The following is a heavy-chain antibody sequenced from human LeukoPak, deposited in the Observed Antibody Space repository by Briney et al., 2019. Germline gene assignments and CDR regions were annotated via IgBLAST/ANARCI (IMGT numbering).Heavy chain of an antibody. D-gene: IGHD3-22*01. V-gene: IGHV1-2*02. CDR3: ARDLSYDSSGGYYFDY. Sequence: ASVKVSCKASGYTFTGYYMHWVRQAPGQGLEWMGWINPNSGGTNYAQKFQGRVTMTRDTSISTAYMELSSLRSDDTAVYYCARDLSYDSSGGYYFDYWGQGTLVTVSS. CDR2: INPNSGGT. CDR1: GYTFTGYY. J-gene: IGHJ4*02.